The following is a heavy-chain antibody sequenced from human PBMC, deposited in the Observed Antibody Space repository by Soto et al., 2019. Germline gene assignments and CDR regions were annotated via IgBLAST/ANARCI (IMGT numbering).Heavy chain of an antibody. V-gene: IGHV1-69*01. D-gene: IGHD3-22*01. CDR2: IIPIFGTA. CDR1: GGTFSSYA. Sequence: QVQLVQSGAEVKKPGSSVKVSCKASGGTFSSYAISWVRQAPGQGLEWMGGIIPIFGTANYAQKFQGRVTITADESTSTAYMELSSLRSEDTALYYCAWVAVVDYYDSSGYYYYYGMDVWGQGTTVTVSS. CDR3: AWVAVVDYYDSSGYYYYYGMDV. J-gene: IGHJ6*02.